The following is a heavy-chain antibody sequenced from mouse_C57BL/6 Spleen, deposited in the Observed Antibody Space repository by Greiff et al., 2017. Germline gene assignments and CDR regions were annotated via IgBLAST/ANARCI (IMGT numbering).Heavy chain of an antibody. J-gene: IGHJ1*03. CDR1: GYTFTSYW. D-gene: IGHD2-2*01. V-gene: IGHV1-53*01. Sequence: QVQLQQPGTELVKPGASVKLSCKASGYTFTSYWMHWVKQRPGQGLEWIGNINPSNGGTNYNEKFKSKATLTVDKSSSTAYMQLSSLTSEDSAVYYCARGGSTMVTTDWYFDVWGTGTTVTVSS. CDR3: ARGGSTMVTTDWYFDV. CDR2: INPSNGGT.